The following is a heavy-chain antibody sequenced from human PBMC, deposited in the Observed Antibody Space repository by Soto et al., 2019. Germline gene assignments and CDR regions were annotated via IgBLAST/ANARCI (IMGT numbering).Heavy chain of an antibody. Sequence: EVQLLASGGDLAQPGGSLRLSCEASGFSFSGYVMTWVRQAPGKGLEWVSDISGDGGKSEYAASVKGRFTTSRDNSNNILSLHMHSLRAEDTVVYYCVKGDCSSLTCNRYFEFWGRGTLVTVSS. D-gene: IGHD2-2*01. CDR3: VKGDCSSLTCNRYFEF. CDR1: GFSFSGYV. V-gene: IGHV3-23*01. J-gene: IGHJ2*01. CDR2: ISGDGGKS.